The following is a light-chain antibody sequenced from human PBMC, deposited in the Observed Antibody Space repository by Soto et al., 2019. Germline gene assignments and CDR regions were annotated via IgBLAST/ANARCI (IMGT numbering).Light chain of an antibody. Sequence: AILMTQSPSSFSASTGDRVTITCGASQGISSYLAWYQQKKGKAPKLLIYAASTLQSGVPSRFSGSGYGTDFNLTISCLQSEDFATYYCQQYYSYPRTFGQGTKVDIK. V-gene: IGKV1-8*01. CDR2: AAS. J-gene: IGKJ1*01. CDR3: QQYYSYPRT. CDR1: QGISSY.